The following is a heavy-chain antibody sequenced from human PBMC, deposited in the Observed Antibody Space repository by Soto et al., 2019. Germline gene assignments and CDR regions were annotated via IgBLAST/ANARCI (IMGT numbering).Heavy chain of an antibody. CDR3: ARDIGQQLVHGGWFEH. Sequence: SETLCLTCAVSGYSISSGYYWGWIRQPPGKGLEWIGSIYHSGSTYYNPSLKSRVTISVDTSKNQFSLKLSSVTAADTAVYYCARDIGQQLVHGGWFEHWGQGPLVT. CDR1: GYSISSGYY. J-gene: IGHJ5*02. V-gene: IGHV4-38-2*02. CDR2: IYHSGST. D-gene: IGHD6-13*01.